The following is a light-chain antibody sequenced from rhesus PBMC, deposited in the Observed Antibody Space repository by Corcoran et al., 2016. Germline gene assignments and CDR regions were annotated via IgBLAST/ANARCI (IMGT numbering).Light chain of an antibody. CDR1: NSDVGGYNY. CDR2: GVS. Sequence: QAAPTQPPSVSGSPGQSVTISCTGTNSDVGGYNYVSWYQQHPGKAPKLMIYGVSKRPSGVSDRFSGSKSGNTASLTISGLQAEDEADYYCSSYTSSSTFIFGAGTRLTVL. CDR3: SSYTSSSTFI. J-gene: IGLJ1*01. V-gene: IGLV2S7*01.